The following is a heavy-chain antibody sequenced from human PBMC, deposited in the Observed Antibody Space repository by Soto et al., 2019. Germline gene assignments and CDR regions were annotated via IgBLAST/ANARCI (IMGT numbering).Heavy chain of an antibody. V-gene: IGHV3-7*01. Sequence: EVRLVESGGGLVQPGGSLRLSCAASSFTFSSYWMAWVRQAPGKGLEWLANIKPDGGEKYYVDSVRGRFTISRDNAKNSLFLQMNSLGTEDTAVYHSVRDAGRGGDFDSWGQGTLVTVSS. CDR3: VRDAGRGGDFDS. CDR1: SFTFSSYW. CDR2: IKPDGGEK. J-gene: IGHJ4*02. D-gene: IGHD3-16*01.